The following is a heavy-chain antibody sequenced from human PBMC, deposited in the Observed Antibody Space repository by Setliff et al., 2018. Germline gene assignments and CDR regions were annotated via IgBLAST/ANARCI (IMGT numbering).Heavy chain of an antibody. Sequence: PGGSLRLSCAASGFTFSSYSMNWVRQAPGKGLEWVSYISSSSSTIYYADSVKGRFTISRDNAKNSLYLQMNSLRSEDTAVYYCAGEFYSFWSGYTDRQYYFYGMDVWGQGTTVTVSS. CDR2: ISSSSSTI. V-gene: IGHV3-48*01. J-gene: IGHJ6*02. D-gene: IGHD3-3*01. CDR1: GFTFSSYS. CDR3: AGEFYSFWSGYTDRQYYFYGMDV.